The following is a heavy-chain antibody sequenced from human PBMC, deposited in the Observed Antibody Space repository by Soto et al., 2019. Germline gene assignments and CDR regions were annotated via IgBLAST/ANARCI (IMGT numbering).Heavy chain of an antibody. CDR1: GFTFSSYS. CDR3: ARDGPHIGYGADGMDV. D-gene: IGHD4-17*01. Sequence: GGSLRLSCAASGFTFSSYSMNWVRQAPGKGLEWVSYISSSSSTIYYADSVKGRFTISRDNAKNSLYLQMNSLRDEDTAVYYCARDGPHIGYGADGMDVWGQGTTVTVSS. J-gene: IGHJ6*02. CDR2: ISSSSSTI. V-gene: IGHV3-48*02.